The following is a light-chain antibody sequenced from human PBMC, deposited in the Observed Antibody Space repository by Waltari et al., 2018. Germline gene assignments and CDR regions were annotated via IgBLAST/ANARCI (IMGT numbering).Light chain of an antibody. CDR3: GTWDSSLSGAV. CDR1: SSHIGNNY. CDR2: ENT. Sequence: QSVLTQPPSVSAAPGQRVTISSPGGSSHIGNNYVSWYRQFPGTAPKLPTYENTGRPSCIPGRFSGSKSGTSATLDITGLQAGDEADYYCGTWDSSLSGAVFGGGTHLTVL. J-gene: IGLJ7*01. V-gene: IGLV1-51*02.